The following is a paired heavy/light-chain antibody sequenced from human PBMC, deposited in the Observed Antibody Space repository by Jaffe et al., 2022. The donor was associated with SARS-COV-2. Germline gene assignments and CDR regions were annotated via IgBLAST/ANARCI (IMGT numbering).Heavy chain of an antibody. Sequence: EVQLVESGGGLVQPGGSLRLSCAASGFTFSSYSMNWVRQAPGKGLEWVSYISSSSSTIYYADSVKGRFTISRDNAKNSLYLQMNSLRDEDTAVYYCARDGPEGELELPPASRGLYYYGMDVWGQGTTVTVSS. V-gene: IGHV3-48*02. CDR1: GFTFSSYS. CDR2: ISSSSSTI. CDR3: ARDGPEGELELPPASRGLYYYGMDV. D-gene: IGHD1-7*01. J-gene: IGHJ6*02.
Light chain of an antibody. CDR1: SSNIGNNY. CDR3: GTWDSSLRV. J-gene: IGLJ2*01. Sequence: QSVLTQPPSVSAAPGQKVTISCSGSSSNIGNNYVSWYQQLPGTAPKLLIYDNNKRPSGIPDRFSGSKSGTSATLGITGLQTGDEADYYCGTWDSSLRVFGGGTKLTVL. V-gene: IGLV1-51*01. CDR2: DNN.